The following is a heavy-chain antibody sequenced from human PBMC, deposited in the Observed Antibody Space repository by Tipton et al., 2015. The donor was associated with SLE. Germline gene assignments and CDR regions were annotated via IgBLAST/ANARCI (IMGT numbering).Heavy chain of an antibody. CDR1: GFTFSNYW. D-gene: IGHD6-19*01. Sequence: SLRLSCAASGFTFSNYWMNWVRQAPGKGLEWVANIKPDGREKNYVDSVKGRFTISRDNAKNPLYLQMDNLRPEDTAVYYCATRQGSGWYQSFDSWGQGVAVAVSS. CDR2: IKPDGREK. V-gene: IGHV3-7*01. CDR3: ATRQGSGWYQSFDS. J-gene: IGHJ4*02.